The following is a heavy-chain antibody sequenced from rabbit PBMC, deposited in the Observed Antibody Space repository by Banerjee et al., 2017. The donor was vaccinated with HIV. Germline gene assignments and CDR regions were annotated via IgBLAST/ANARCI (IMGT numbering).Heavy chain of an antibody. D-gene: IGHD4-2*01. Sequence: QSLEESGGDLVKPGASLTLTSTASGIDFSSSYWMCWVRQAPGKGLEWIACINTSSGSTWYANWAKGRFTISKTSSTTVTLQMASLTAADTGTYFCARGARYAGPGVYMDYFNLWGQGTLVTVS. J-gene: IGHJ4*01. CDR2: INTSSGST. CDR1: GIDFSSSYW. V-gene: IGHV1S40*01. CDR3: ARGARYAGPGVYMDYFNL.